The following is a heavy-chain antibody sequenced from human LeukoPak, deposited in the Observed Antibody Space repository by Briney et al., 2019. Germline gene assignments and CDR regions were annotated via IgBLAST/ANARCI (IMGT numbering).Heavy chain of an antibody. CDR3: ARVLAARRRRAGPIDY. V-gene: IGHV4-30-4*08. Sequence: PSETLSLTCSVSGGSISSGDYYWSWIRQPPGKGVKWIGYLYNSGSTYYNPSLKSRVTISVDTSKNQFSLKLSSVTAADTAVYYCARVLAARRRRAGPIDYWGQGTLVTVSS. D-gene: IGHD6-6*01. CDR1: GGSISSGDYY. J-gene: IGHJ4*02. CDR2: LYNSGST.